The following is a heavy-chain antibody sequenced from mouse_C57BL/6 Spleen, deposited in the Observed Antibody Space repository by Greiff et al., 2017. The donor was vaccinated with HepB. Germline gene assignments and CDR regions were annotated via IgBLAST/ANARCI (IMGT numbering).Heavy chain of an antibody. D-gene: IGHD2-5*01. V-gene: IGHV5-17*01. Sequence: EVHLVESGGGLVKPGGSLKLSCAASGFTFSDYGMHWVRQAPEKGLEWVAYISSGSSTIYYADTVKGRFTISRDNAKNTLFLQMTSLRSEDTAMYYCARRDYSNFYWYFDVWGTGTTVTVSS. CDR2: ISSGSSTI. CDR3: ARRDYSNFYWYFDV. CDR1: GFTFSDYG. J-gene: IGHJ1*03.